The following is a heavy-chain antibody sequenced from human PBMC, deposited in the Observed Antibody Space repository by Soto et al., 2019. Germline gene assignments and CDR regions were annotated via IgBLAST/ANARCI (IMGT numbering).Heavy chain of an antibody. J-gene: IGHJ4*02. CDR1: GGSISSYY. D-gene: IGHD3-22*01. CDR2: IYYSGST. CDR3: ARDRNYYYDSSGSEPYFDY. Sequence: QVQLQESGPGLVKPSETLSLTCTVSGGSISSYYWSWIRQPPGKGLEWIGYIYYSGSTNYNPSLKSRVTISVDTSKNQFSLKLSSVTAADTAVYYCARDRNYYYDSSGSEPYFDYWGQGTLVTVSS. V-gene: IGHV4-59*01.